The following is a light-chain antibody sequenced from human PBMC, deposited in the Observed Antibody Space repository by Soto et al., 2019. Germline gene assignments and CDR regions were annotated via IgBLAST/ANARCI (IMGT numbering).Light chain of an antibody. CDR2: GAS. V-gene: IGKV3-15*01. CDR1: QSVSSSY. CDR3: LQYNNWWT. J-gene: IGKJ1*01. Sequence: EIVLTQSPGTLSLSPGETATLSCRASQSVSSSYLAWYQQKPGQAPRLLIYGASTRAIGIPARFSGSGSGTEFTLTISSLQSEDFAVYYCLQYNNWWTFGQGTKVDI.